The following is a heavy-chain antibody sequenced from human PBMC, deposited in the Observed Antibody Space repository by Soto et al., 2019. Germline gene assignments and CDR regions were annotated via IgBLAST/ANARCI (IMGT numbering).Heavy chain of an antibody. CDR1: GYTFTSYA. J-gene: IGHJ4*02. CDR3: ARTLYGDYYFDY. D-gene: IGHD4-17*01. Sequence: ASVKVSCKASGYTFTSYAMHWVRQAPGQRLEWMGWINAGNGNTKYSQKFHGRXTXXXXXSASTAYMELSSLRSEDTAVYYCARTLYGDYYFDYWGQGTLVTVSS. V-gene: IGHV1-3*01. CDR2: INAGNGNT.